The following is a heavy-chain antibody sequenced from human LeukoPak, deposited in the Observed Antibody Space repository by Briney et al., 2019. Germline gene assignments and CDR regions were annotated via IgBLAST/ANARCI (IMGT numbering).Heavy chain of an antibody. D-gene: IGHD3-10*01. Sequence: PGGSLRLSCAASGFTFSSHAMSWVRQAPGMGLEWVSAISGSGGSTYYADSVKGRFTISRDNSKNTLYLQMNSLRAEDTAVYYCAKSILWFGGLSPPTPRIYFDYWGQGTLVTVSS. V-gene: IGHV3-23*01. CDR1: GFTFSSHA. J-gene: IGHJ4*02. CDR3: AKSILWFGGLSPPTPRIYFDY. CDR2: ISGSGGST.